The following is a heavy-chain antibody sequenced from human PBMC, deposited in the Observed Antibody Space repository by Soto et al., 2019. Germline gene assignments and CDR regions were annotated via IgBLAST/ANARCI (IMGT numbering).Heavy chain of an antibody. CDR1: GGSISSYY. J-gene: IGHJ4*02. D-gene: IGHD4-17*01. Sequence: SETLSLTCTVSGGSISSYYWSWIRQPPGKGLEWIGYIYYSGSTNYNPSLKSRVTISVDTSKNQFSLKLSSVTAADTAVYYCARDSGVTTYFDYWGQGTLVTVSS. CDR3: ARDSGVTTYFDY. V-gene: IGHV4-59*01. CDR2: IYYSGST.